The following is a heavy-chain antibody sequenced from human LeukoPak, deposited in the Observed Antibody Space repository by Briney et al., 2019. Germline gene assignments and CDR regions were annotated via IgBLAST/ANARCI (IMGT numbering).Heavy chain of an antibody. CDR3: YGGNAEH. CDR1: GFTFSSYW. D-gene: IGHD4-23*01. J-gene: IGHJ1*01. V-gene: IGHV3-7*02. Sequence: GGSLRLSCATSGFTFSSYWMSWVRQTPEKGLEWVANIKEDGRETFYVDSVKGRFTISRDNAKNTLYLQMNSLRGEDTAVYHCYGGNAEHWGQGTLVTVSS. CDR2: IKEDGRET.